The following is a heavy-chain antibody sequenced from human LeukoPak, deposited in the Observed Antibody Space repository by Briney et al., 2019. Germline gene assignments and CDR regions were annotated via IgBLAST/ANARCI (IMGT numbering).Heavy chain of an antibody. V-gene: IGHV4-34*01. CDR2: NHPSGIT. J-gene: IGHJ5*02. D-gene: IGHD6-6*01. Sequence: SETLSLTCAVYGASFSHYYWSWIRQPPGKGLEWIGENHPSGITNYNPSLKSRVTISVDTSKNQFSLKLSSVTAADTAVYYCATLYSSSSVWFDPWGQGTLVTVSS. CDR1: GASFSHYY. CDR3: ATLYSSSSVWFDP.